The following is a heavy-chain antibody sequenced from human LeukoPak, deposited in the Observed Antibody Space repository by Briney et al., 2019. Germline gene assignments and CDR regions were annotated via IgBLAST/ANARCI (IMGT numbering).Heavy chain of an antibody. J-gene: IGHJ4*02. V-gene: IGHV3-7*01. CDR1: GFTFSNYW. D-gene: IGHD6-6*01. CDR3: ARVYRSSSGYCFDY. CDR2: IKQDGSEK. Sequence: GGSLRLSCAASGFTFSNYWMSWVRQGPGKGLEWVANIKQDGSEKYYVDSVKGRFTIFRDNAENSLFLQMNSLRAEDTAVYYCARVYRSSSGYCFDYWAQGTLVTVSS.